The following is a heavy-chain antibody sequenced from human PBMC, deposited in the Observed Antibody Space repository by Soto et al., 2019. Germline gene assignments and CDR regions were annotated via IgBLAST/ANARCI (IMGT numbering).Heavy chain of an antibody. CDR3: AKDLHYDSSGYHYSDY. V-gene: IGHV3-23*01. CDR2: ISGSGDRT. Sequence: EVQLLDSGGGLVQPGGSLTISCAASGLTFSSYAMSWVRQAPGRVLQWVSAISGSGDRTYYADSVKGRFTIFRDNSKNTLFRQTNSLRAEDTAVYYCAKDLHYDSSGYHYSDYCGQGTLVTVSS. D-gene: IGHD3-22*01. CDR1: GLTFSSYA. J-gene: IGHJ4*02.